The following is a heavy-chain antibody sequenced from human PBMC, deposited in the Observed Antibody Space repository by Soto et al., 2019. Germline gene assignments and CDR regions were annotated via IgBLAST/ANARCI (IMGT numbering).Heavy chain of an antibody. J-gene: IGHJ4*02. D-gene: IGHD6-19*01. Sequence: QVQLVESGGGVVQPGRSLRLSCAASGFTFSSYGMHWVRQAPGKGLEWVAVIWYDGSNKYYADSVKGRFTISRDNSKNTLYLQMNSLRAEDTPVYYCARDGDIAVAGSFDYWGQGTLVTVSS. CDR1: GFTFSSYG. V-gene: IGHV3-33*01. CDR3: ARDGDIAVAGSFDY. CDR2: IWYDGSNK.